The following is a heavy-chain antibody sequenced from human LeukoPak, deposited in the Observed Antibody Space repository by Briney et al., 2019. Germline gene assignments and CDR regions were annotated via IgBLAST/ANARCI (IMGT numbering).Heavy chain of an antibody. CDR3: ATSYSSSWPYFDY. D-gene: IGHD6-13*01. CDR1: GYTLTELS. Sequence: ASVKVSCKVSGYTLTELSMHWVRQAPGKGLEWMGGFDPEDDETIYAQKSQGRVTMTEDTSTDTAYMELSSLRSEDTAVYYCATSYSSSWPYFDYWGQGTLVTVSS. J-gene: IGHJ4*02. CDR2: FDPEDDET. V-gene: IGHV1-24*01.